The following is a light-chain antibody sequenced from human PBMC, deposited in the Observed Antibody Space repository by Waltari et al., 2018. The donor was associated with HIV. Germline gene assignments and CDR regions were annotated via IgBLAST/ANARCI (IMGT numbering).Light chain of an antibody. CDR2: GAS. J-gene: IGKJ5*01. CDR3: QQYGSSST. CDR1: QSVSSSY. Sequence: EIVLTQSPGTLSLSPGESATLSCRASQSVSSSYLAWYRQKPGQAPRRLIYGASSRATGIPDRFSGSGSGTDFTLTISRLEPEDFAVYYCQQYGSSSTFGQGTRLEIK. V-gene: IGKV3-20*01.